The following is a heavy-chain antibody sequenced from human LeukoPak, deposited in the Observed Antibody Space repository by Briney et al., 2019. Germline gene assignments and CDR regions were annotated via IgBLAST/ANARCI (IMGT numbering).Heavy chain of an antibody. CDR2: ISYSGST. V-gene: IGHV4-59*01. D-gene: IGHD4-11*01. CDR3: ARGALAVTDFDY. J-gene: IGHJ4*02. CDR1: GGSISTYY. Sequence: SETLSLTCTVSGGSISTYYWSWIRQPPGKGLERIGYISYSGSTNYNPSLKSRVTISVDTSKNQFSLNLSSVTAADTAVYYCARGALAVTDFDYWGRGTLVTVSS.